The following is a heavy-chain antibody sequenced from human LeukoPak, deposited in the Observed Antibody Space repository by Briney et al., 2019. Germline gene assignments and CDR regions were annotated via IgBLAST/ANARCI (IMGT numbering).Heavy chain of an antibody. J-gene: IGHJ5*02. CDR2: IYYSGST. CDR1: GGSISSGDYY. D-gene: IGHD2-15*01. Sequence: PSQTLSLTCTVSGGSISSGDYYWSWIRQPPGKGLEWIGYIYYSGSTYYNPSLKSRVVISIDRSKNQFSLKLSSVTAADTAVYYCARNDCSGGSCYPPASWGQGTLVTVSS. V-gene: IGHV4-30-4*01. CDR3: ARNDCSGGSCYPPAS.